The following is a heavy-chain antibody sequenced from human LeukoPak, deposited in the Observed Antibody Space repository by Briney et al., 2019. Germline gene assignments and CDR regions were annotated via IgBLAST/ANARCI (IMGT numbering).Heavy chain of an antibody. CDR2: INHSGST. Sequence: SETLSLTCAVYGGSFSGYYWSWIRQPPGKGLEWIGEINHSGSTNYNPSLKSRVTISVDTSKNQFSLKLSSVTAADTAVYYCAGRQRYFDWSLGPKALDYWGQGTLVTVSS. J-gene: IGHJ4*02. CDR3: AGRQRYFDWSLGPKALDY. CDR1: GGSFSGYY. V-gene: IGHV4-34*01. D-gene: IGHD3-9*01.